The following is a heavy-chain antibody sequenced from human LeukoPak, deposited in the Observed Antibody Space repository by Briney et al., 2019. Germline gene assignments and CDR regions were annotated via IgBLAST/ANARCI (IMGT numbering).Heavy chain of an antibody. V-gene: IGHV3-13*01. CDR1: GFTFSSYD. Sequence: GGSLRLSCAASGFTFSSYDMHWVRQAAGKGLEWVSAICTAGDTYYSGSVTGRFIISRENAKSSLYLQMNSLRVGDTALYYCTRGGRDGFDIWGQGTMVTVSS. D-gene: IGHD2-15*01. CDR3: TRGGRDGFDI. J-gene: IGHJ3*02. CDR2: ICTAGDT.